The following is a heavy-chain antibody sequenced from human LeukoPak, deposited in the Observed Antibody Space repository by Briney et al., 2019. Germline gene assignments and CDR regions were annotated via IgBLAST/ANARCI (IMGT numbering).Heavy chain of an antibody. Sequence: PGGSLRLSCAASGFTFNSYAMNWVRQAPGKGLEWVAVIWYDGSNKYYADSVKGRFTISRDNSKNTLYLQMNSLRAEDTAVYYCARDKAPYNYYGSGSYLDYWGQGTLVTVSS. V-gene: IGHV3-33*08. CDR1: GFTFNSYA. CDR3: ARDKAPYNYYGSGSYLDY. CDR2: IWYDGSNK. D-gene: IGHD3-10*01. J-gene: IGHJ4*02.